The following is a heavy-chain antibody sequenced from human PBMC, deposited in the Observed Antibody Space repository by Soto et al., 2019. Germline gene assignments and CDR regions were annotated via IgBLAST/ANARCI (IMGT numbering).Heavy chain of an antibody. CDR1: GFTFDDYG. D-gene: IGHD3-10*01. V-gene: IGHV3-20*01. CDR3: AREYPFSAAFRGVIPPPYYSYMDV. Sequence: GGSLRLSCAASGFTFDDYGMSWVRQAPGKGLEWVSGINWNGGSTGYADSVKGRFTISRDNAKNSLYLQMNSLRAEDTALYHCAREYPFSAAFRGVIPPPYYSYMDVWGKGTTVTVSS. J-gene: IGHJ6*03. CDR2: INWNGGST.